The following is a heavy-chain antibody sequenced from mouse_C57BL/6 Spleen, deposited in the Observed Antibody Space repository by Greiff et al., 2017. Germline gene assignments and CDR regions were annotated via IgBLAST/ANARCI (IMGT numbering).Heavy chain of an antibody. J-gene: IGHJ1*03. CDR3: ARTGTDWYFDV. Sequence: VQLKESGAELVKPGASVKLSCTASGFNIKDYYMHWVKQRTEQGLEWIGRIDPEDGATKYAPKFQGKATITADTSSNTAYLQLSSLTSEDTAVYYCARTGTDWYFDVWGTGTTVTVSS. D-gene: IGHD4-1*01. CDR1: GFNIKDYY. V-gene: IGHV14-2*01. CDR2: IDPEDGAT.